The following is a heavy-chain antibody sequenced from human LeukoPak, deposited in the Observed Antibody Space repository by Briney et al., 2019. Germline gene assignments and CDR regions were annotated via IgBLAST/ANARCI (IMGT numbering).Heavy chain of an antibody. Sequence: ASVKVSCKASGYTFTGYYMHWVRQAPGQGLEWMGWSNPNSGGTNYAQKFQGRVTMTRDTSISTAYMELSRLRSDDTAVYYCARGSITIFGVVPTPFDPWGQGTLVTVSS. CDR2: SNPNSGGT. J-gene: IGHJ5*02. D-gene: IGHD3-3*01. CDR3: ARGSITIFGVVPTPFDP. V-gene: IGHV1-2*02. CDR1: GYTFTGYY.